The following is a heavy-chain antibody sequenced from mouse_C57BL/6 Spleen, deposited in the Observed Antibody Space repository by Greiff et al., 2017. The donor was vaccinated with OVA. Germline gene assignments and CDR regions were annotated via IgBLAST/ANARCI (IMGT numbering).Heavy chain of an antibody. V-gene: IGHV10-3*01. CDR1: GFTFNTYA. CDR3: VRESYGNYEYFDV. D-gene: IGHD2-1*01. CDR2: LRSKSSNYAT. Sequence: EVKLMESGGGLVQPKGSLKLSCAASGFTFNTYAMHWVRQAPGKGLEWVARLRSKSSNYATYYADSVKDRFTISRDDSQSMLYLQMNNLKTEDTAMYYCVRESYGNYEYFDVWGTGTTVAVSS. J-gene: IGHJ1*03.